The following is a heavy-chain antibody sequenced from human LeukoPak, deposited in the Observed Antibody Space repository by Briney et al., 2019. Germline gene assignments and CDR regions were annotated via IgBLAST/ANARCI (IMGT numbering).Heavy chain of an antibody. CDR3: ARLVWFGELILDY. J-gene: IGHJ4*02. V-gene: IGHV4-34*01. Sequence: SETLSLTCAVYGGSFSGYYWSWIRQPPGKGLEWIGEINHSGSTNYNPSLKSRVTISVDTSKNQFSLKLSSVTAADTAVYYCARLVWFGELILDYWGQGTLVTVSS. CDR1: GGSFSGYY. CDR2: INHSGST. D-gene: IGHD3-10*01.